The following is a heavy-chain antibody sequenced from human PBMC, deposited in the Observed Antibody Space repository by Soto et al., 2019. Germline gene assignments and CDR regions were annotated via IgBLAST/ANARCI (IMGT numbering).Heavy chain of an antibody. CDR2: IWYDGSNK. J-gene: IGHJ6*02. CDR1: GFTFNSYD. CDR3: ARGDYYDFWSGDAMRYYGMDV. Sequence: QVQLVESGGGVVQPGRSLRLSCAASGFTFNSYDMHWVRQAPGKALEWVAVIWYDGSNKYYADSVKGRFTISRDNSKNTLYLQMNSLRAEDTAVYYCARGDYYDFWSGDAMRYYGMDVWGQGTTVTVSS. D-gene: IGHD3-3*01. V-gene: IGHV3-33*01.